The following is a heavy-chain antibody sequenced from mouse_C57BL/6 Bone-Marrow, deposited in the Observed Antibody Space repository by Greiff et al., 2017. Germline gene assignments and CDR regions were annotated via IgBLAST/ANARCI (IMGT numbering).Heavy chain of an antibody. CDR2: ISSVGSYT. CDR1: GFTFSSYG. CDR3: ARHGNEDGWFPY. V-gene: IGHV5-6*01. J-gene: IGHJ3*01. Sequence: EVKLMESGGDLVKPGGSLKLSCAASGFTFSSYGMSWVRQTPDKRLEWVATISSVGSYTYYPDSVKGRFTMSRDNAKNSPYLQMSSLKSEDSAMYYGARHGNEDGWFPYWGQGTRVTVSA. D-gene: IGHD4-1*01.